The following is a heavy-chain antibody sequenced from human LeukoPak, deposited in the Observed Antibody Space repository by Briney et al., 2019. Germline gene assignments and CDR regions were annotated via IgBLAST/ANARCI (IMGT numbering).Heavy chain of an antibody. CDR3: PPESES. V-gene: IGHV3-74*01. J-gene: IGHJ5*02. Sequence: GGSLRLSCAASGFTFSNFWMHWVRQVPGKGLVWVSGINHDGTGTYYADSAKARSTIPRDNAKNTVYLQMNGLRAEDTTVFYCPPESESWGKGTLVTSAS. CDR2: INHDGTGT. CDR1: GFTFSNFW.